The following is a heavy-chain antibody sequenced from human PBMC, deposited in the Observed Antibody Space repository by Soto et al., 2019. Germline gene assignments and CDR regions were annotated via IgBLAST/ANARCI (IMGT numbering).Heavy chain of an antibody. CDR1: GGSISSYY. V-gene: IGHV4-59*01. Sequence: SETLSLTCTVSGGSISSYYWSWIRQPPGKGLEWIGYMYYSGSTNYNPSLKSRVTISVDTSKNQFSLKLSSVTVADTAVYYCGGKNYDSSGYFDYWGQGTLVTVSS. CDR3: GGKNYDSSGYFDY. J-gene: IGHJ4*02. D-gene: IGHD3-22*01. CDR2: MYYSGST.